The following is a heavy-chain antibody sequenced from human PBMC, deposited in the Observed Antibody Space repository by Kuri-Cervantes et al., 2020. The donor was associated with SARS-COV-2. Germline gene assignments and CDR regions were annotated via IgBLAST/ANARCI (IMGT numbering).Heavy chain of an antibody. CDR2: ISYDGSNK. Sequence: GGSLRLSCVASGFTLTKYTMNWVRQAPGKGLEWVAVISYDGSNKYYADSVKGRFTIARDNSKNTLYPQMNSLKAEATAVYYCAKDPVGVGATSFDYFDYWGQGTLVTVSS. J-gene: IGHJ4*02. D-gene: IGHD1-26*01. CDR1: GFTLTKYT. CDR3: AKDPVGVGATSFDYFDY. V-gene: IGHV3-30-3*01.